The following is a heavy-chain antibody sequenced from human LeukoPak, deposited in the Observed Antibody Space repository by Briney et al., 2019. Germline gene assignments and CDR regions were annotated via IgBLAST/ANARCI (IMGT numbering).Heavy chain of an antibody. CDR3: ARDQDYYDSSGSPHDAFDI. D-gene: IGHD3-22*01. Sequence: PGGSLRLSCAASGFTFDDYGMSWVRQAPGKGLEWVSGINWNGGSTGYADSVKGRFTISRDNAKNSLYLQMNSLRAEDTALYHSARDQDYYDSSGSPHDAFDIWGQGTMVTVSS. CDR1: GFTFDDYG. J-gene: IGHJ3*02. V-gene: IGHV3-20*01. CDR2: INWNGGST.